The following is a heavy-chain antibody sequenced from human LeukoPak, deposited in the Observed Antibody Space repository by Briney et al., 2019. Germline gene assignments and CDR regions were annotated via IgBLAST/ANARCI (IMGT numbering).Heavy chain of an antibody. D-gene: IGHD3-10*01. CDR1: GGSVNGYY. J-gene: IGHJ4*02. CDR3: AKVASGGAKFDY. CDR2: IHSSGNA. Sequence: SETLSLTCTVFGGSVNGYYWSWIRQPPGKGLEWMAYIHSSGNANYNPSLKSRLTASVDTSKNQFSLNVRSVTAADTAVYYCAKVASGGAKFDYWGQGTLVTVSS. V-gene: IGHV4-59*02.